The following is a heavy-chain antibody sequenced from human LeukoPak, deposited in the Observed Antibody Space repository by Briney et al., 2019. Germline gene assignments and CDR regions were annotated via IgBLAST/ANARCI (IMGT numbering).Heavy chain of an antibody. CDR1: GFSFSSYS. V-gene: IGHV3-9*03. J-gene: IGHJ4*02. CDR3: AKAAGGYISTGIDY. Sequence: PGGSLRLSCAASGFSFSSYSMKWVRQAPGKGLEWVSGLSWNSAYIVYADSVKGRFTISRDNAKKSLYLQMNSLRTEDMALYYCAKAAGGYISTGIDYWGQGTLVSVSS. D-gene: IGHD5-12*01. CDR2: LSWNSAYI.